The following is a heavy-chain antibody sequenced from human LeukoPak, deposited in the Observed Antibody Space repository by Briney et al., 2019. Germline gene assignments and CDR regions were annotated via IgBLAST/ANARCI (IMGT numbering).Heavy chain of an antibody. CDR3: ARDQGRVPGTYYFDY. V-gene: IGHV6-1*01. CDR1: GDSFSSNSAA. Sequence: SQTLSLTCALSGDSFSSNSAAWNWLRQSPSRGLEWLGRTYYRSKWYNDYAVSVKSRITINPDTSKNQFSLQLNSVTPEDTAVYYCARDQGRVPGTYYFDYWGQGTLVTVSS. D-gene: IGHD2-2*01. CDR2: TYYRSKWYN. J-gene: IGHJ4*02.